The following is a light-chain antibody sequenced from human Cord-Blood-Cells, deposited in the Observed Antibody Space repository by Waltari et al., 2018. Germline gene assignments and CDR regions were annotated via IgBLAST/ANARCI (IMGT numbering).Light chain of an antibody. J-gene: IGLJ3*02. CDR2: DVS. Sequence: QSALTQPASVSGSPGQPITIPCPGTSSDVGGYNYVSWYQQHQGKAPQLMIYDVSKRPSGVSNRFSGSKSGNTASLTISGLQAEDEADYYCSSYTSSSLWVFGGGTKLTVL. CDR1: SSDVGGYNY. CDR3: SSYTSSSLWV. V-gene: IGLV2-14*01.